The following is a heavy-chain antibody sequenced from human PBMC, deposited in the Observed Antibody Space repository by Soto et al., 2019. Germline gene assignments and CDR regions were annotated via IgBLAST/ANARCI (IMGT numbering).Heavy chain of an antibody. CDR1: CWSFSGYY. CDR3: ASASSGSGAFDI. D-gene: IGHD5-12*01. CDR2: INHSGST. Sequence: SESLSLTCAVYCWSFSGYYWSWIRQPPGKGLEWIGEINHSGSTNYNPSLKSRVTISVDTSKNQFSLKLSSVTAADTAVYYCASASSGSGAFDIWGQGTMVTVSS. J-gene: IGHJ3*02. V-gene: IGHV4-34*01.